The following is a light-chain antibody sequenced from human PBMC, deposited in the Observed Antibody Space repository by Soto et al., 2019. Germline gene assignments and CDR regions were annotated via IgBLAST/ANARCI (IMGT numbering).Light chain of an antibody. V-gene: IGKV2-28*01. J-gene: IGKJ5*01. CDR2: GAS. CDR1: QSLLHSNGYNY. Sequence: DIVMTQSPLSLPVTPGEPASISCRSSQSLLHSNGYNYLDWYLQKPGQSPQLLIYGASSRATGIPDRFSGSGSGTDFTLTISRLEPEDFAVYYCQQYGSSSTFGQGTRLENK. CDR3: QQYGSSST.